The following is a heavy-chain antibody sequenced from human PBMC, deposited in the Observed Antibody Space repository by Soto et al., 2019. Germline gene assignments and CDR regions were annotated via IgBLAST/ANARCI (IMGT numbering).Heavy chain of an antibody. CDR2: ISGSGGST. CDR3: ARGSGSYYNDYYYYGMDV. J-gene: IGHJ6*02. D-gene: IGHD3-10*01. Sequence: GGSLRLSCAASGFTFSSYAMSWVRQAPGKGLEWVSAISGSGGSTYYADSVKGRFTISRDNSKNTLYLQMNSLRAEDTAMYYCARGSGSYYNDYYYYGMDVWGQGTTVTVSS. V-gene: IGHV3-23*01. CDR1: GFTFSSYA.